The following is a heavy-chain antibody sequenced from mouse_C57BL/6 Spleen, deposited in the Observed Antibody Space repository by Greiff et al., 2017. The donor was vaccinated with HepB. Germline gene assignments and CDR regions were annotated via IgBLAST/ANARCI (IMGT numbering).Heavy chain of an antibody. CDR2: IYPSDSET. CDR3: ARGTVGFDY. Sequence: QVQLKQPGAELVRPGSSVKLSCKASGYTFTSYWMDWVKQRPGQGLEWIGNIYPSDSETHYNQKFKDKATLTVDKSSSTAYMQLSSLTSEDSAVYYCARGTVGFDYWGQGTTLTVSS. D-gene: IGHD1-1*01. CDR1: GYTFTSYW. V-gene: IGHV1-61*01. J-gene: IGHJ2*01.